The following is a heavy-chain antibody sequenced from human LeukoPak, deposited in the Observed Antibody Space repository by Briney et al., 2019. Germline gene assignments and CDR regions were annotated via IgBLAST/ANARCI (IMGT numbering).Heavy chain of an antibody. J-gene: IGHJ4*02. D-gene: IGHD2-15*01. CDR3: ARDRREQYCSGGSCYSALGFFDY. CDR2: IHDSGST. V-gene: IGHV4-59*01. CDR1: GGSLSSYY. Sequence: SETLSLTCTVSGGSLSSYYGSWIRQPPGKGLEWIGYIHDSGSTNYNPSLKCRVTISVDTSKNRFSLKLSSVTAADTAVYYCARDRREQYCSGGSCYSALGFFDYWGQGTLVSVSS.